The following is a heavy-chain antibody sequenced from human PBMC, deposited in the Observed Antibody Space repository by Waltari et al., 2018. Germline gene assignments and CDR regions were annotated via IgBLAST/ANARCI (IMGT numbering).Heavy chain of an antibody. Sequence: QLQLQESGSGLVKPSQTLSLTCAVSGGSISSGGYSWSWIRQPPGKGLEWLGYIYHSGSTYYNPSLKSRVTISVDRSKNQFALKLSSVTAADTAVYYCARGYCSSTSCLSLDAFDIWGQGTMVTVSS. V-gene: IGHV4-30-2*01. J-gene: IGHJ3*02. CDR3: ARGYCSSTSCLSLDAFDI. CDR2: IYHSGST. D-gene: IGHD2-2*01. CDR1: GGSISSGGYS.